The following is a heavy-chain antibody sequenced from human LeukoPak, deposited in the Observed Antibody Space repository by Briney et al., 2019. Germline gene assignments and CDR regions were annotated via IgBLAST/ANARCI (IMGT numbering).Heavy chain of an antibody. CDR3: ANDPYCSSTSCYSPPYYFGY. CDR2: ISGSGGST. Sequence: GGSLRLSCAASGFTFSSYAMSWVRQAPGKGLEWVSAISGSGGSTYYADSVKGRFTISRDNSKNTLYLQMNSLRAEDTAVYYCANDPYCSSTSCYSPPYYFGYWGQGTLVTVSS. D-gene: IGHD2-2*02. CDR1: GFTFSSYA. J-gene: IGHJ4*02. V-gene: IGHV3-23*01.